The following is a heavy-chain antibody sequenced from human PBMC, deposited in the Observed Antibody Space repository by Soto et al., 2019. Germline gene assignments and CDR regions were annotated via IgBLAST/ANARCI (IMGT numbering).Heavy chain of an antibody. CDR1: GGSISSGGYY. CDR2: IYHTGKT. D-gene: IGHD2-15*01. Sequence: QVQLQESGPGLVQPSQTLSLTCTVSGGSISSGGYYWSWIRQHPGEALEWIGYIYHTGKTYYNSSLKRRVTISLDTYKNQLSLRLSSVTAANTAVYYCARDLPAACDGCGGSCYYNTFDYWGQGILVTVSS. CDR3: ARDLPAACDGCGGSCYYNTFDY. V-gene: IGHV4-31*03. J-gene: IGHJ4*02.